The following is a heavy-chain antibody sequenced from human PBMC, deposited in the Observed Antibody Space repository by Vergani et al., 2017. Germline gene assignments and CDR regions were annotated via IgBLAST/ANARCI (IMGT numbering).Heavy chain of an antibody. CDR2: ISGSGGST. Sequence: EVQLLESGGGLVQPGGSLRLSCAASGFTFSSYAMSWVRQAPGKGLEWVSAISGSGGSTYYADSVKGRFTISRDNAKNSLYLQMNSLRAEDTAVYYCARERGYCSSTSCYTYYYYYYMDVWGKGTTVTVSS. CDR1: GFTFSSYA. D-gene: IGHD2-2*02. J-gene: IGHJ6*03. CDR3: ARERGYCSSTSCYTYYYYYYMDV. V-gene: IGHV3-23*01.